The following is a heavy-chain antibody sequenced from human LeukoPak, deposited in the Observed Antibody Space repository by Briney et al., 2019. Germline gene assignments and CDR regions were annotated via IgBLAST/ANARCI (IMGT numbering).Heavy chain of an antibody. CDR3: ARDSYGSGSYYYNWFDP. CDR2: IYTSGST. J-gene: IGHJ5*02. D-gene: IGHD3-10*01. Sequence: PSETLSLTCTVSGGSISSGSYYWSWIRQPAGKGLEWIGRIYTSGSTNYNPSLKSRVTISLDTSKNQFSLELSSVTAADTAVYYCARDSYGSGSYYYNWFDPWGQGTLVTVSS. V-gene: IGHV4-61*02. CDR1: GGSISSGSYY.